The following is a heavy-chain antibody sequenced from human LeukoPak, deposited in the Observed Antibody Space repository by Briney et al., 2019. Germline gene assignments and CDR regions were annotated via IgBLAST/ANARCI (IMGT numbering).Heavy chain of an antibody. CDR1: GFIFSSYG. V-gene: IGHV3-64*01. D-gene: IGHD5-18*01. CDR2: ITPNGGTT. CDR3: ARVTYGYDY. J-gene: IGHJ4*02. Sequence: GGSPRLSCAASGFIFSSYGLHWVRQAPGKGLEYVSAITPNGGTTYYANSVKGRFTISRDNSKNMLYLQMGSLTTEDMAVYYCARVTYGYDYWGQGTLVTVSS.